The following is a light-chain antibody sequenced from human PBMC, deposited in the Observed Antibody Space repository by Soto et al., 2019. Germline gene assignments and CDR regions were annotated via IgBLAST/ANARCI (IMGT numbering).Light chain of an antibody. V-gene: IGKV3-11*01. Sequence: EIVLTQSPATLSLSPGERATLSCRASQSINSFLAWYQQKAGQAPRLLIYDASTRATGIPARFSSSGSGTDFTLTISSLEPEDFALYYCQQRGNWPLTFGGGTKVDIK. CDR1: QSINSF. CDR3: QQRGNWPLT. CDR2: DAS. J-gene: IGKJ4*01.